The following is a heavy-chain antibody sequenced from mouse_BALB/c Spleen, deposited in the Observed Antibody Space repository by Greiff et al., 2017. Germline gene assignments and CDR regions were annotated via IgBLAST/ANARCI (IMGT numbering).Heavy chain of an antibody. D-gene: IGHD2-1*01. V-gene: IGHV7-3*02. CDR1: GFTFTDYY. CDR3: ARYNGNYPYYYAMDY. J-gene: IGHJ4*01. Sequence: EVHLVESGGGLVQPGGSLRLSCAPSGFTFTDYYMSWVRQPPGKALEWLGFIRNKANGYTTEYSASVKGRFTISRDNSQSILYLQMNTLRAEDSATYYCARYNGNYPYYYAMDYWGQGTSVTVSA. CDR2: IRNKANGYTT.